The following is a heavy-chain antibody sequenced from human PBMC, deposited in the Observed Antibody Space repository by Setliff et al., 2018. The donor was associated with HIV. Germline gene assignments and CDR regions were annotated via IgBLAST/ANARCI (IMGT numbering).Heavy chain of an antibody. J-gene: IGHJ4*02. CDR2: LIPMLDMA. V-gene: IGHV1-69*02. CDR1: GGTVNNYI. Sequence: SVKVSCKVSGGTVNNYIISWVRQAPGQGLEWMGNLIPMLDMANYADSVTGRFTSSRDDSKNTLYLQMNSLRAEDTAVYFCATLPAAIVATTYYFDYWGQGTLVTVSS. CDR3: ATLPAAIVATTYYFDY. D-gene: IGHD5-12*01.